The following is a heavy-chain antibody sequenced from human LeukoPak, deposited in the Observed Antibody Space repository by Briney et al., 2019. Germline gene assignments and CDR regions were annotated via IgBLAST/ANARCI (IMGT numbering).Heavy chain of an antibody. CDR1: GGSISSSSYY. D-gene: IGHD3-16*02. Sequence: PSETLSLTCTVSGGSISSSSYYWGWIRQPPGKGLEWIGSIYYGGSTYYNPSLKSRVTISVDTSKNQFSLKLSSVTAADTAVYYCARANSPTYYDYIWGSYRFFDYWGQGTLVTVSS. CDR2: IYYGGST. CDR3: ARANSPTYYDYIWGSYRFFDY. J-gene: IGHJ4*02. V-gene: IGHV4-39*01.